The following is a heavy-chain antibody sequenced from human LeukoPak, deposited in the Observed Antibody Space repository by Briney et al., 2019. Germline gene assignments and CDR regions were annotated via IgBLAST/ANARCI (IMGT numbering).Heavy chain of an antibody. Sequence: ASVKVSCKASGYTFTSYYMHWVRQAPGQGLEWMGIINPSGGSTSYAQKFQGRVTMTRDTSTSTVYMELSSLRSEDTAVYYCARDQVYRIAAAGTHYYFDYWGQGTLVTVSS. D-gene: IGHD6-13*01. V-gene: IGHV1-46*01. J-gene: IGHJ4*02. CDR3: ARDQVYRIAAAGTHYYFDY. CDR2: INPSGGST. CDR1: GYTFTSYY.